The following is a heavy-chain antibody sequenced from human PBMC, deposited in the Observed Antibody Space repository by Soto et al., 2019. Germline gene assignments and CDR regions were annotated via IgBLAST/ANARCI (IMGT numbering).Heavy chain of an antibody. V-gene: IGHV4-31*03. CDR3: ARVANFYYYYYGMDV. J-gene: IGHJ6*02. CDR2: IYYSGST. CDR1: GGSISSGDYY. Sequence: PSETLSLTCTVSGGSISSGDYYWSWIRQHPGKGLEWIGCIYYSGSTYYNPSLKSRVTISVDTSKNQFSLKLSSVTAADTAVYYCARVANFYYYYYGMDVWGQGTTVTVSS.